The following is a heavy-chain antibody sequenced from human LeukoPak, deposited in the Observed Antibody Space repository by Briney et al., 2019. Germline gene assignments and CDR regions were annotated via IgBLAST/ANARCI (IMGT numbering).Heavy chain of an antibody. D-gene: IGHD3-10*01. Sequence: SETLSLTCTVSGGSISSSNWWSWVRQPPGKGLEWIGEIYHSGSTNYNPSVKSRLTISVDKSKNQFSLKLSSVTAADTAVYYCARVDVWFGDRGWFDPWGQGTLVTVSS. CDR3: ARVDVWFGDRGWFDP. CDR1: GGSISSSNW. CDR2: IYHSGST. J-gene: IGHJ5*02. V-gene: IGHV4-4*02.